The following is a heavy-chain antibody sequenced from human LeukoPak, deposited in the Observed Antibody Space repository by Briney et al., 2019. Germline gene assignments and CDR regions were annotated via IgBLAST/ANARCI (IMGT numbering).Heavy chain of an antibody. V-gene: IGHV3-30-3*01. D-gene: IGHD3-10*01. CDR1: GFTFGNSA. CDR2: ISYDGSNK. J-gene: IGHJ4*02. Sequence: GGSLRLSCAASGFTFGNSAMSWVRQAPGKGLEWVAVISYDGSNKYYADSVKGRFTISRDNSKNTLYLQMNSLRAEDTAVYYWARGRGLWGALINYWAQGTLSPSPQ. CDR3: ARGRGLWGALINY.